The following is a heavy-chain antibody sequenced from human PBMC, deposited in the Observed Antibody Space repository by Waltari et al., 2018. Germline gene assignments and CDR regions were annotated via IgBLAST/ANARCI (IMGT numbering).Heavy chain of an antibody. CDR1: GDFLGDDH. CDR3: ARLPTKYYDRIGWGFFDQ. V-gene: IGHV4-59*08. J-gene: IGHJ4*02. Sequence: HVQLQESGPALVRPSETLSLTCTVSGDFLGDDHWTWIRQAPGKGLEWIAYLRNTGGTKCTPSLESRVTVAAVTSKQEFSLGLTSVTAADTAVYYCARLPTKYYDRIGWGFFDQWGQGILVTVSS. D-gene: IGHD3-22*01. CDR2: LRNTGGT.